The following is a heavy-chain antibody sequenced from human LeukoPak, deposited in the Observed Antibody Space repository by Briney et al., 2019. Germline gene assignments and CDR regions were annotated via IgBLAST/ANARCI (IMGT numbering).Heavy chain of an antibody. CDR3: AKVSGFWIPQGNYYYYMDV. CDR1: GFTFSSYG. D-gene: IGHD3-3*01. CDR2: IRYDGSNK. J-gene: IGHJ6*03. V-gene: IGHV3-30*02. Sequence: GGSLRLSCAASGFTFSSYGMHWVRQAPGKGLEWVAFIRYDGSNKYYADSVKGRFTISRDNSKNTLYLQMNSLRAEDTAVYYCAKVSGFWIPQGNYYYYMDVWGKGTTVTVSS.